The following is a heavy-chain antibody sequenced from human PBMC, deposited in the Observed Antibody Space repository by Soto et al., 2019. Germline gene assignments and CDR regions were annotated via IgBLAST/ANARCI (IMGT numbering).Heavy chain of an antibody. Sequence: QITLNESGPTLVKPTQTLTLTCTFSGFSLSTRDVGVGWIRQPPGEALEWLGVVYWDDSKTYSPSLESRLTITKAPSQNQVVLRMTKMDPVDTATYYCAHCRGGVASFWGQGTLVTVSS. J-gene: IGHJ4*02. CDR2: VYWDDSK. CDR1: GFSLSTRDVG. CDR3: AHCRGGVASF. D-gene: IGHD2-2*01. V-gene: IGHV2-5*02.